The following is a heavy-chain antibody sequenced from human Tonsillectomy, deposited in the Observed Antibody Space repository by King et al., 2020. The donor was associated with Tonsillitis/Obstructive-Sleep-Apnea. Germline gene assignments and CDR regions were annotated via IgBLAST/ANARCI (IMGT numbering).Heavy chain of an antibody. J-gene: IGHJ6*02. Sequence: VQLQESGPGLVKPSETLSLTCTVSDGSINYYYWSWIRQPAGKGLEWIGRIYTSGNTNYNPSLMSRVTMSVDTSKNQFFLKLTSLTAADTAVYYCARAMGLVGYTYYYAMDVWGQGTTVTVSS. V-gene: IGHV4-4*07. CDR3: ARAMGLVGYTYYYAMDV. D-gene: IGHD1-26*01. CDR2: IYTSGNT. CDR1: DGSINYYY.